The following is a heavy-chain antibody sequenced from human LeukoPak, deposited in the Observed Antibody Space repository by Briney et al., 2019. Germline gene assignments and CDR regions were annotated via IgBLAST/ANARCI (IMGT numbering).Heavy chain of an antibody. Sequence: PSETLSLTCTVSGGSISSYYWSWIRQPPGKGLEWIGYIYYSGSTNYNPSLKSRVTISVDTSKYQFSLKLSSVTAADTAVYYCARHFSPRYFDWYRGGFFDYWGQGTLVTVSS. V-gene: IGHV4-59*08. CDR3: ARHFSPRYFDWYRGGFFDY. CDR1: GGSISSYY. CDR2: IYYSGST. J-gene: IGHJ4*02. D-gene: IGHD3-9*01.